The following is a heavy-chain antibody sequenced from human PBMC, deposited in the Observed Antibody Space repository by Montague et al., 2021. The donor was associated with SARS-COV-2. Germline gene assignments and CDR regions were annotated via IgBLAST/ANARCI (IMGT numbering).Heavy chain of an antibody. J-gene: IGHJ1*01. Sequence: SETLSLTCTVSGGSISNSVYYWGWVRQPPGKGLEWICSIYYTSTTYYNPSLKSRLTISVDTSENRFSLTLRSMTAADTAVYYCARHPQHWGQGTLVTVSS. CDR1: GGSISNSVYY. CDR3: ARHPQH. V-gene: IGHV4-39*01. CDR2: IYYTSTT.